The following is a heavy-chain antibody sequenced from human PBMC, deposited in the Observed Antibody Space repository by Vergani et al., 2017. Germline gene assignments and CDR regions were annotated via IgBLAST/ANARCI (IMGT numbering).Heavy chain of an antibody. CDR3: AKDGSGSYPTFDY. CDR2: IKSDGSIT. D-gene: IGHD3-10*01. CDR1: GFSFNSYW. J-gene: IGHJ4*02. Sequence: DVHLAESGGGFFQPGGSLRLSCSASGFSFNSYWMHWVPQVPGKGLLWVSRIKSDGSITAYADSVKGRFTISRDNSKNTLYLQMNSLRAEDTAVYYCAKDGSGSYPTFDYWGQGTLVTVSS. V-gene: IGHV3-74*03.